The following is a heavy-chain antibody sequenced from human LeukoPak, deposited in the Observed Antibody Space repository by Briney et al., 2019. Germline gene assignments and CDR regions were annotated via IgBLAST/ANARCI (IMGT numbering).Heavy chain of an antibody. Sequence: GGSLRLSCAASGFTFDDYGMSWVRQAPGKGLEWVSGIIWSGGSTGYADSVKGRFTVSRDNAKNSLYLQMNSLGAEDTAVYYCARHWGSGSNYYMDVWGKGTTVTISS. V-gene: IGHV3-20*04. CDR1: GFTFDDYG. J-gene: IGHJ6*03. CDR2: IIWSGGST. D-gene: IGHD3-10*01. CDR3: ARHWGSGSNYYMDV.